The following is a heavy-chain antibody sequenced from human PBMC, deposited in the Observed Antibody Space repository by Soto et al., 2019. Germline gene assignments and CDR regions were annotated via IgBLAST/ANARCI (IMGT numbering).Heavy chain of an antibody. CDR1: GYTFTSYD. Sequence: QVQLVQSGAEVKKPGASVKVSCKASGYTFTSYDINLVRQATGQGLEWMGWMNPNSGNTGYAQKFQGRVTMTRNTSISTAYMELSSLRSEDTAVYYCAREREGVMSNWFDPWGQGTLVTVSS. CDR2: MNPNSGNT. J-gene: IGHJ5*02. CDR3: AREREGVMSNWFDP. V-gene: IGHV1-8*01. D-gene: IGHD3-16*01.